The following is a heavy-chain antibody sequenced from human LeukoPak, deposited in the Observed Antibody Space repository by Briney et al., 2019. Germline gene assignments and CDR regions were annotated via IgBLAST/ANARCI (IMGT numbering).Heavy chain of an antibody. V-gene: IGHV3-30*04. Sequence: PGGSLRLSCAASGFTFSSYVMHWVRQAPGKGLEWVAIISYDGSNEYYADSVKGRFTISRDNAKNSLYLQMNSLRAEDTAVYYCATSSGSTYYFDYWGQGTLVTVSS. D-gene: IGHD3-10*01. CDR2: ISYDGSNE. J-gene: IGHJ4*02. CDR1: GFTFSSYV. CDR3: ATSSGSTYYFDY.